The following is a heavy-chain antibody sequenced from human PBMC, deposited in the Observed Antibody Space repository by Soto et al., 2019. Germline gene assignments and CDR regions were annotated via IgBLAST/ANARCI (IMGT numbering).Heavy chain of an antibody. Sequence: QVQLVQSGAEVKKPGASVKVSCKASGYTFASYAISWMRQAPGQGLEWMGWISAYNGNTNYAQKLQGRVPMTTDTSTSTAYMELRGLRSGDTHVYYCAIDPPPPAYWGLGTLVTVSS. D-gene: IGHD2-2*01. V-gene: IGHV1-18*01. J-gene: IGHJ4*02. CDR1: GYTFASYA. CDR2: ISAYNGNT. CDR3: AIDPPPPAY.